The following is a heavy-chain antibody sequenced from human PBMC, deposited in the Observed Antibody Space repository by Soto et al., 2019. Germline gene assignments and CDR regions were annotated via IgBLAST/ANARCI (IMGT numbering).Heavy chain of an antibody. D-gene: IGHD3-16*02. V-gene: IGHV1-69*01. CDR3: ARETGMITFGGVIAYTPLGY. CDR1: GGTFSSYA. CDR2: IIPIFGTA. J-gene: IGHJ4*02. Sequence: QVQLVQSGAEVKKPGSSVKVSCKASGGTFSSYAISWVRQAPGQGLEWMGGIIPIFGTANYAQKFQGRVTITADESTSTAYMELSSLRSEDTAVDYCARETGMITFGGVIAYTPLGYWGQGTLVTVSS.